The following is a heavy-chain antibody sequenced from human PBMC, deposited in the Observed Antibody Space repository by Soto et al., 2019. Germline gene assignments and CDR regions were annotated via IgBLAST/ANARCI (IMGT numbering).Heavy chain of an antibody. D-gene: IGHD2-15*01. CDR1: GFTFSTCA. CDR3: AKQAVVVAATPWFDP. J-gene: IGHJ5*02. CDR2: ISGGGGST. Sequence: GGSLRLSCAASGFTFSTCAMNWVRQAPGKGLEWVSSISGGGGSTYYGDSVKGRFTISRDNSKNTLYLQINSLRADDTAVYYCAKQAVVVAATPWFDPWGQGTLVTV. V-gene: IGHV3-23*01.